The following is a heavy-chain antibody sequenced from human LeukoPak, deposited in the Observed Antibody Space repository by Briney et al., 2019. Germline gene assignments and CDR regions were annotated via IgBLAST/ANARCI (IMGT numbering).Heavy chain of an antibody. D-gene: IGHD4-23*01. Sequence: SETLSLTCTVSGASYWGWVRQPPEMGLEWIGSIYSTGGTYYNPSLKSRLTISPDTSKRQFSLKMTSMTAADTAVYYCASLRDDGGNYPRFDYWGQGALVTVSA. J-gene: IGHJ4*02. CDR1: GASY. CDR2: IYSTGGT. CDR3: ASLRDDGGNYPRFDY. V-gene: IGHV4-39*07.